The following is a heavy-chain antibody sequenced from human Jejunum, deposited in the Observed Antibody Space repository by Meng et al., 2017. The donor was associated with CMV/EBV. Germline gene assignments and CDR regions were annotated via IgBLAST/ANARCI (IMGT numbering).Heavy chain of an antibody. J-gene: IGHJ4*02. Sequence: SSLSSKWLSRGWRAPGKWLEWVAKKKQDGSENDYVDSVKGRFTISRDNCRSTLYLEMNSLRPEDTALYLCAGGFNSLTEYYPIEDWGRGTLVTVSS. V-gene: IGHV3-7*04. D-gene: IGHD3-9*01. CDR3: AGGFNSLTEYYPIED. CDR1: SSLSSKW. CDR2: KKQDGSEN.